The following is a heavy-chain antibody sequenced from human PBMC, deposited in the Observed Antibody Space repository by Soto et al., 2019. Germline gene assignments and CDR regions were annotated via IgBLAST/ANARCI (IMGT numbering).Heavy chain of an antibody. V-gene: IGHV3-33*01. J-gene: IGHJ4*02. Sequence: QVQLVESGGGVVQPGRSLRLSCAASGFTFSTYGMHWVRQAPGKGLEWVALIWFDGSDKYYTESVKGRFTISRDNSRSTVDLQMNSLRAEDTAVYYCAHRPSGWYLFDYWGQGTLVTVSS. CDR3: AHRPSGWYLFDY. CDR2: IWFDGSDK. CDR1: GFTFSTYG. D-gene: IGHD6-19*01.